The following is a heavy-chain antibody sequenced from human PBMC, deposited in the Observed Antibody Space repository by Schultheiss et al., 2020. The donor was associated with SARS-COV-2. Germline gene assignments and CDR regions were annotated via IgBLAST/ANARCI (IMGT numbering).Heavy chain of an antibody. Sequence: GGSLRLSCVASGFTFSTYWMTWVRQAPGKGLEWVASVRGDGSENFYADSLKGRFTISRDNANDSLHLQMNSLRAEDTAVYYCARYGSGWYDPPDYWGQGTLVTVSS. CDR3: ARYGSGWYDPPDY. V-gene: IGHV3-7*03. CDR2: VRGDGSEN. J-gene: IGHJ4*02. D-gene: IGHD6-19*01. CDR1: GFTFSTYW.